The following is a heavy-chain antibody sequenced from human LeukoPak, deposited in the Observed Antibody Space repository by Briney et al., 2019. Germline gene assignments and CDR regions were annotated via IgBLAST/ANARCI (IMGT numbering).Heavy chain of an antibody. CDR1: GYTFTGYF. CDR3: ARFAVVITNDY. V-gene: IGHV1-2*02. Sequence: GASVKVSCKASGYTFTGYFMHWVRQAPGQGLEWMGWINPDSGGTKYAQKFQGRVTMARDTSTSTAYMELSGLTSDDTAVYYCARFAVVITNDYWGQGTLVTVSS. CDR2: INPDSGGT. D-gene: IGHD3-10*01. J-gene: IGHJ4*02.